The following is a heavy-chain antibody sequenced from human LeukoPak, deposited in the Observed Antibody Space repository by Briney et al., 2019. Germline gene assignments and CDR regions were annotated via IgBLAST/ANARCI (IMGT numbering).Heavy chain of an antibody. Sequence: RGSLRLSCAASGFTVSSNYMSWVRQAPGKGLEWVSVIYSGGSTYYADSVKGRFTISRDNSKNTLYLQMNSLRAEDTAVYYCARVRNWGSAFDIWGQGTMVTVSS. J-gene: IGHJ3*02. CDR1: GFTVSSNY. CDR3: ARVRNWGSAFDI. D-gene: IGHD7-27*01. CDR2: IYSGGST. V-gene: IGHV3-53*01.